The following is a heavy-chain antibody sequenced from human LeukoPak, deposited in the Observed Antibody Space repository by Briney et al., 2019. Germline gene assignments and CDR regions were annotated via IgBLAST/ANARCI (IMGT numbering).Heavy chain of an antibody. CDR1: GGTFSSYA. Sequence: SVKVSCKASGGTFSSYAISWVRQAPGQGLEWMGGIIPIFGTANYAQKFQGRVTITADESTSTAYMELSSLRSEDTAVYYCARKAATVYYGSGSYYNVLDYWGQGTLVTVSS. V-gene: IGHV1-69*13. J-gene: IGHJ4*02. CDR2: IIPIFGTA. CDR3: ARKAATVYYGSGSYYNVLDY. D-gene: IGHD3-10*01.